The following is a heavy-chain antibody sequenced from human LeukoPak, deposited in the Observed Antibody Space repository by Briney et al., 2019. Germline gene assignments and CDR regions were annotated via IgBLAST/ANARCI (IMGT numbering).Heavy chain of an antibody. CDR2: IRYDGSNK. CDR1: GFTFSSYG. D-gene: IGHD3-3*02. Sequence: PGGSLRLSCAASGFTFSSYGMHWVRQAPGKGLGWVAFIRYDGSNKYYADSVKGRFTISRDNSKNTLYLQMNSLRAEDTAVYYCARVRFYHFWSAQEPLGSFDPWGQGTQATVSS. V-gene: IGHV3-30*02. J-gene: IGHJ5*02. CDR3: ARVRFYHFWSAQEPLGSFDP.